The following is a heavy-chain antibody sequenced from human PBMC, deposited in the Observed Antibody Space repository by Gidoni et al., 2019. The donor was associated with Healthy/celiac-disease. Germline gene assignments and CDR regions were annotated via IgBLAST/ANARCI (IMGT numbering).Heavy chain of an antibody. CDR1: VYTFPSYG. D-gene: IGHD3-16*01. CDR3: ALGTCGGVSGYYDFDY. V-gene: IGHV1-18*01. Sequence: QVQLAQSGAEVKKPGASVKVSCEASVYTFPSYGLSWVRQGPGPGLEWMGWISAYNGNTNYGQKLQGRVTMTTDTSTSKAYMELRSLRSDDTAVDYGALGTCGGVSGYYDFDYWGQGTLVTVSS. J-gene: IGHJ4*02. CDR2: ISAYNGNT.